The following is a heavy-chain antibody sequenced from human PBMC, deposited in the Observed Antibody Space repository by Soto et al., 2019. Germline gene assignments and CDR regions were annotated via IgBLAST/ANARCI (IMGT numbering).Heavy chain of an antibody. V-gene: IGHV3-30-3*01. CDR1: GFTFSSYA. Sequence: QVLLVDSGGGVVQPGRSLRLSCAASGFTFSSYAMNWVRQAPGKGLEWVALISHDGINKYYADSVRGRFTISRDSSTNRRYLQMNSLRAADTAVYYCGRCTSTSCHLGSDYWGQGTLVTVSS. CDR2: ISHDGINK. CDR3: GRCTSTSCHLGSDY. D-gene: IGHD2-2*01. J-gene: IGHJ4*02.